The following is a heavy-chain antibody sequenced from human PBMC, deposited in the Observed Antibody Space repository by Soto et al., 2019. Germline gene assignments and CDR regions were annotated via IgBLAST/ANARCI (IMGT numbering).Heavy chain of an antibody. CDR1: GFTFSSYG. D-gene: IGHD6-13*01. V-gene: IGHV3-30*18. CDR2: ISYDGSNK. CDR3: AKAGVAAAGYFDY. J-gene: IGHJ4*02. Sequence: QVQLVESGGGVVQPGRSLRLSCAASGFTFSSYGMHWVRQAPGKGLEWVAVISYDGSNKYYADSVKGRFTISRDNSKNTLYLQMNSLRAEDTAVYYCAKAGVAAAGYFDYWGQGTLVTVSS.